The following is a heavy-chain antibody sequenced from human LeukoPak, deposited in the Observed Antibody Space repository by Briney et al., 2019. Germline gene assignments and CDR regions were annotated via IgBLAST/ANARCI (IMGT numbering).Heavy chain of an antibody. CDR1: GFTFSSYG. CDR2: ISSSSSYI. V-gene: IGHV3-21*01. D-gene: IGHD5-24*01. Sequence: GGSLRLSCAASGFTFSSYGMNWVRQAPGKGLEWVSSISSSSSYIYYADSVKGRFTISRDNAKNSLYLQMNSLRAEDTAVYYCARELSRGTDYWGQGTLVTVSS. CDR3: ARELSRGTDY. J-gene: IGHJ4*02.